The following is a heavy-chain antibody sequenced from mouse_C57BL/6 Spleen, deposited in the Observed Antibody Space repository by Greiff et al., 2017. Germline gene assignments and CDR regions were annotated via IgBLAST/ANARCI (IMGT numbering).Heavy chain of an antibody. Sequence: EVQLQQSGAELVKPGASVKLSCTASGFHIKDYYMHWVKQRPEQGLAWIGRIDPSDGDTKYAPKFPGTAPITADTSSNTAYLQLSSLTSEDTAVYYCARRSNYEGVGKDVWGTGTTVTVSS. V-gene: IGHV14-2*01. CDR1: GFHIKDYY. CDR3: ARRSNYEGVGKDV. D-gene: IGHD2-5*01. J-gene: IGHJ1*03. CDR2: IDPSDGDT.